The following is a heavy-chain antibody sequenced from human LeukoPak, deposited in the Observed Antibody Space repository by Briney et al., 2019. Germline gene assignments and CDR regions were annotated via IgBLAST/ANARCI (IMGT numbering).Heavy chain of an antibody. CDR1: GYTFTGYY. V-gene: IGHV1-2*02. D-gene: IGHD3-10*01. Sequence: GASVKVSCKASGYTFTGYYMHWVRQAPGQGLEWMGWINPNSGGTNYAQKFQGRVTMTRDTSISTAYMELSRLRSDDTAVYYCARGDYYYGSGSFDYWGQGTLVTVSS. CDR2: INPNSGGT. J-gene: IGHJ4*02. CDR3: ARGDYYYGSGSFDY.